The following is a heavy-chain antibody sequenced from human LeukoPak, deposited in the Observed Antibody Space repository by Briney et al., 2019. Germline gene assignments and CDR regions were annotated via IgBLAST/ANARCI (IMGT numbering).Heavy chain of an antibody. V-gene: IGHV4-34*01. Sequence: SETLSLTCAVYGGSFSGYYWSWIRQPPGKGLEWIGEINHSGSTNYNPSLKSRVTISVDTSKNQFSLKLSSVTAADTAVYYCARCPGSWSGYDAFDIWGPGTMVTVSS. D-gene: IGHD6-13*01. CDR2: INHSGST. CDR1: GGSFSGYY. CDR3: ARCPGSWSGYDAFDI. J-gene: IGHJ3*02.